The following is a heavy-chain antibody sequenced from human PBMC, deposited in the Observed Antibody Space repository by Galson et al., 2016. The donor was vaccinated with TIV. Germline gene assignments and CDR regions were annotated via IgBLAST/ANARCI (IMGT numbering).Heavy chain of an antibody. CDR3: ALTYCGGDCYPPGGMDV. CDR2: IIPIFDTT. Sequence: SVKVSCKASGGTFSTYAISWVRQAPGQGLEWMGGIIPIFDTTNYAEKFQGRVTITADESTSTAYMELSSPRSKDTAIYYCALTYCGGDCYPPGGMDVWGQGTTVTVSS. J-gene: IGHJ6*02. V-gene: IGHV1-69*13. CDR1: GGTFSTYA. D-gene: IGHD2-21*02.